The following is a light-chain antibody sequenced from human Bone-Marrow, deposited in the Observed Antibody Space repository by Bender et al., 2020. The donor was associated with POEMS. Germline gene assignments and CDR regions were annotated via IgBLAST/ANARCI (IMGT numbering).Light chain of an antibody. J-gene: IGLJ2*01. CDR3: QVWDSSSDQPV. CDR2: DDS. Sequence: SYMLSQPPSVLVAPGETAKIPCGGDNFGNRRVHWYQLMPGQAPVLVIYDDSDRPPGTPERFSGSRSGNTATLAIIRVEAGDEAEYFCQVWDSSSDQPVFGGGTKLPVL. CDR1: NFGNRR. V-gene: IGLV3-21*01.